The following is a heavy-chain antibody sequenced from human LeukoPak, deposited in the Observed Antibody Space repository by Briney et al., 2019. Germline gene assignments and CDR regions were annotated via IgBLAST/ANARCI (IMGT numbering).Heavy chain of an antibody. CDR1: GGSISSGSYY. V-gene: IGHV4-61*09. Sequence: TSQTLSLTCTVSGGSISSGSYYWSWIRQPAGKGLEWIGHIYTSGSTNYNPSLKSRVTISVDTSKNQFSLKLSSVTAADTAVYYCARADGDNDAFDIWGQGTMVTVSS. CDR2: IYTSGST. J-gene: IGHJ3*02. CDR3: ARADGDNDAFDI. D-gene: IGHD4-17*01.